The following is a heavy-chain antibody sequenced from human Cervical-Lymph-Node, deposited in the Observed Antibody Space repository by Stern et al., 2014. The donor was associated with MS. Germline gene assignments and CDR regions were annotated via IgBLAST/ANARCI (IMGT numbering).Heavy chain of an antibody. D-gene: IGHD2-2*01. CDR1: GGSFIHYA. V-gene: IGHV1-69*06. CDR3: AGPRYAF. CDR2: ISPILSTS. Sequence: QMQLVQSGPEVKKPGSSVKVSCKASGGSFIHYAITWVRQAPGQGPEWMGDISPILSTSNYAQKFQGRVAITADKSTTTAYMEVNSLTSEDTAVYYCAGPRYAFWGQGTLVIVSS. J-gene: IGHJ4*02.